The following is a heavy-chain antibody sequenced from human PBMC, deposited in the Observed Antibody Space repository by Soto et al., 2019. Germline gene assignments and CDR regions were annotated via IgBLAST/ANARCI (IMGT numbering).Heavy chain of an antibody. CDR1: GVSISSGGYY. CDR3: AREQICNVVKCSNWFDP. V-gene: IGHV4-31*03. J-gene: IGHJ5*02. CDR2: IYHSGSV. D-gene: IGHD2-8*01. Sequence: NPSETLSLTCTVSGVSISSGGYYWGWIRQHPGKGLEWIGNIYHSGSVNYNPSLKSRVTLSLDKSKNQFSLKLTSVNAADTAVYFCAREQICNVVKCSNWFDPWGQGTLVTVSS.